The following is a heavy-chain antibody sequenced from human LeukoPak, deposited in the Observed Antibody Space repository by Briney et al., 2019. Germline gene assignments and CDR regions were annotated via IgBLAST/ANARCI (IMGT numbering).Heavy chain of an antibody. J-gene: IGHJ4*02. CDR1: GYSISSGYY. D-gene: IGHD3-22*01. V-gene: IGHV4-38-2*02. Sequence: PSETLSLTCTVSGYSISSGYYWGWIRQPPGKGLEWIGSIYYSGSTYYNPSLKSRVTISVDTSKNQFSLKLSSVTAADTAVYYCARLAYYYDSSGYSEGPYYFDYWGQGTLVTVSS. CDR2: IYYSGST. CDR3: ARLAYYYDSSGYSEGPYYFDY.